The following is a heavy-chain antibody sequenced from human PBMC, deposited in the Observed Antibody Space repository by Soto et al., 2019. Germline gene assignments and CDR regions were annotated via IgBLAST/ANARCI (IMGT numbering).Heavy chain of an antibody. CDR3: ARGYAFDI. CDR2: TYYRSNWSN. V-gene: IGHV6-1*01. CDR1: GGSVSSNSAA. Sequence: SQTLPLSCASSGGSVSSNSAAWNGFRQSPSRGLEWLGRTYYRSNWSNDYALSVKGRITINPDTSKNQFSLQLNSLTPEDTAVYYCARGYAFDIWGQGTMVTVSS. J-gene: IGHJ3*02.